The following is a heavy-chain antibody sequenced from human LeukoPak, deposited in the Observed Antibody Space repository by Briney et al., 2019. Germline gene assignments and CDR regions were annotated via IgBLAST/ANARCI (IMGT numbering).Heavy chain of an antibody. CDR2: IIPIFGIA. CDR3: PRKTADCGGVCRDFDY. V-gene: IGHV1-69*04. J-gene: IGHJ4*02. CDR1: GGTFSSYA. D-gene: IGHD2-8*02. Sequence: GASVPVSCQASGGTFSSYAISWVRQAPGQGLEWMGRIIPIFGIANYAQKFQGRVTIPAKKSTSTAYMARSSLRSADKAVYYCPRKTADCGGVCRDFDYWGQGPLVTVSS.